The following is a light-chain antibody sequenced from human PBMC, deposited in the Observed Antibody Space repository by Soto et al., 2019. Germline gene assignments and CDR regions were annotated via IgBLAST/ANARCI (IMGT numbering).Light chain of an antibody. CDR1: RSNIGSNY. Sequence: QSVLTQPPSASGTPGQRVTFSCSGGRSNIGSNYVFWYQQFPGTAPKLLIYRNNQRPSGVPDRFSGSKSGTSASLAISGLRSEDEADYYCQSYDSRLSGSVFGTGTKLTVL. J-gene: IGLJ1*01. CDR2: RNN. V-gene: IGLV1-47*01. CDR3: QSYDSRLSGSV.